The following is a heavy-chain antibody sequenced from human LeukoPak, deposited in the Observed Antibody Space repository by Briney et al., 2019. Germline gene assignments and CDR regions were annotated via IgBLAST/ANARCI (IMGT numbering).Heavy chain of an antibody. CDR1: GFTFSSYG. Sequence: PGGSLRLSCAASGFTFSSYGMHWVRQAPGKGLEWVAVIANDGRDKHYADSAKGRFTISRDNSKNTLYLQMDSLRSEDTAMYYCARDHQIAAAIYYFDYWGQGTLVTVSS. CDR3: ARDHQIAAAIYYFDY. CDR2: IANDGRDK. V-gene: IGHV3-30*06. J-gene: IGHJ4*02. D-gene: IGHD6-13*01.